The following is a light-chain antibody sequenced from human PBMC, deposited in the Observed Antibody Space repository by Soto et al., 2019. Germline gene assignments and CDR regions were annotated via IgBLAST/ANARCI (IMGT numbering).Light chain of an antibody. Sequence: EIVLTQSPGTLSLSPGERATLSCRASQSVSSSYLAWYQQKPGQAPRLLISDASTRATGIPARFSGSGSGTEFTLPINSLQSEDFAVYYCQQYDAWPLTFGGGTKWIS. J-gene: IGKJ4*01. V-gene: IGKV3-15*01. CDR2: DAS. CDR3: QQYDAWPLT. CDR1: QSVSSSY.